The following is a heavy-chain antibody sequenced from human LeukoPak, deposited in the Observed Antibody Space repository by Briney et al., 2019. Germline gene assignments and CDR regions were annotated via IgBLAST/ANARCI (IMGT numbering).Heavy chain of an antibody. CDR3: ARLYCDFWSGYYPFDY. J-gene: IGHJ4*02. D-gene: IGHD3-3*01. V-gene: IGHV4-34*01. Sequence: SETLSLTCAVYGGSFSGYYWSWIRQPPGKGLEWIGEINHSGSTNYNPSLKSRVTISVDTSKNQFSLKLSTVTAADTAVYYCARLYCDFWSGYYPFDYWGQGTLVTVSS. CDR2: INHSGST. CDR1: GGSFSGYY.